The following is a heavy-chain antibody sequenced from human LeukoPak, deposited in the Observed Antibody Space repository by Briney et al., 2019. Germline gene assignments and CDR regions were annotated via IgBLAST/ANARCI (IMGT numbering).Heavy chain of an antibody. V-gene: IGHV4-61*02. CDR3: AREGEMTTVTTIYFDY. CDR2: VYTSGST. CDR1: GGSISSGSYY. D-gene: IGHD4-11*01. J-gene: IGHJ4*02. Sequence: SETLSLTCTVSGGSISSGSYYWSWIRQPAGKGLEWIGRVYTSGSTNYNPSLKSRVTISVDTSKNQFSLKLSSVTAADTAVYYCAREGEMTTVTTIYFDYWGQGTLVTVSS.